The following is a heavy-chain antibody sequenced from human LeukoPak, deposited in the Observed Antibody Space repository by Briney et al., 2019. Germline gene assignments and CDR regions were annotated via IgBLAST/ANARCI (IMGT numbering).Heavy chain of an antibody. V-gene: IGHV4-59*01. CDR1: GGSISSYY. J-gene: IGHJ4*02. CDR2: IYYSGST. D-gene: IGHD4-17*01. Sequence: SETLSLTCTVSGGSISSYYWSWIRQPPGKGLEWIGYIYYSGSTNYNPSLKSRVTISVDTSKNQFSLKLSSVTAADTAVYYCARFSDEKRGFYGRYFDYWGQGTLVTVSS. CDR3: ARFSDEKRGFYGRYFDY.